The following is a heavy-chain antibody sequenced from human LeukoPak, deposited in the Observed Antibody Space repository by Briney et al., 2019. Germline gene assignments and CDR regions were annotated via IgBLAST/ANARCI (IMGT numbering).Heavy chain of an antibody. J-gene: IGHJ4*02. D-gene: IGHD2-2*01. CDR1: GYSISSAYY. CDR3: ARVQPYDYDDY. CDR2: ISHSGSA. V-gene: IGHV4-38-2*02. Sequence: PSETLSLTCTISGYSISSAYYWGWIRQPPGKGLEWIGTISHSGSAYYNPSLKSRVTISVDTSKNQFSPKLSSVTAADTAVYYCARVQPYDYDDYWGQGTLVTVSS.